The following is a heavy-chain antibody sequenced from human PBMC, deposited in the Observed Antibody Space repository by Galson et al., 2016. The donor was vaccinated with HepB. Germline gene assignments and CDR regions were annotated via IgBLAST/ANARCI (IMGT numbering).Heavy chain of an antibody. CDR3: ATVGASGYNCFDP. CDR1: GYTLIELS. CDR2: FDSEDGET. D-gene: IGHD1-26*01. Sequence: SVKVSCKVSGYTLIELSMHWVRQAPGKGLEWMGGFDSEDGETIYAQKFKGRVTMTEDTSTDTAYMELSSLRAEETAVYYCATVGASGYNCFDPWGQGTLVTVSS. J-gene: IGHJ5*02. V-gene: IGHV1-24*01.